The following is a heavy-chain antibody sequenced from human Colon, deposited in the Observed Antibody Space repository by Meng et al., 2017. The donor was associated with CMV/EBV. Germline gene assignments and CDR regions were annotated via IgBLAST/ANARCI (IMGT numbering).Heavy chain of an antibody. CDR1: GGTFSHYA. J-gene: IGHJ5*02. CDR3: ARWGFWLGYYSWFDP. Sequence: SVKVSCKPSGGTFSHYAVSWVRQAPGQGLEWMGGIIPILDITYYAQKFQGRVTITADKSTNTVYMELSSLRSDDTAMYYCARWGFWLGYYSWFDPWGQGTLVTVSS. V-gene: IGHV1-69*10. CDR2: IIPILDIT. D-gene: IGHD3-3*01.